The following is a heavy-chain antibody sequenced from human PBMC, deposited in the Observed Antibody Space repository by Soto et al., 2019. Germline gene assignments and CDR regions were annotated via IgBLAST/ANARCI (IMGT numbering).Heavy chain of an antibody. CDR2: IYYSGST. J-gene: IGHJ4*02. V-gene: IGHV4-39*01. Sequence: SETLSLTCTVSGGSITSSSYYWGWIRQPPGKGLEWIGSIYYSGSTYYNPSLKSRVTISVDTSKNQFSLHLNSVTPEDTAVYYCARGGWQELRGYFDFWGQGTLVTVSS. D-gene: IGHD6-19*01. CDR1: GGSITSSSYY. CDR3: ARGGWQELRGYFDF.